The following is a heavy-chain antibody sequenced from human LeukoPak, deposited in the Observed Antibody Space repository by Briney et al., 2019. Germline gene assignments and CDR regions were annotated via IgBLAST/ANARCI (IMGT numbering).Heavy chain of an antibody. CDR2: IIPIFGTA. CDR1: GGTFSSYA. V-gene: IGHV1-69*05. Sequence: SVKVSCNASGGTFSSYAMSWVRQAPGQGLEWMGGIIPIFGTANYAQKFQGRVTLTKDASTSTAYMELSSLRSEDTAVYYCARGQWELLPDAFDTWGQGTMVTVS. J-gene: IGHJ3*02. CDR3: ARGQWELLPDAFDT. D-gene: IGHD1-26*01.